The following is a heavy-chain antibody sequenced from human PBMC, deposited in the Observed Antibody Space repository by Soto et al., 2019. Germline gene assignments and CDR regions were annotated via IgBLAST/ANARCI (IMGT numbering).Heavy chain of an antibody. CDR3: SGGGDIGSCGSCYSDLFDY. V-gene: IGHV4-61*08. CDR1: GGSISSGGYY. Sequence: PSETLSLTCTLSGGSISSGGYYWSWIRQHPGKGLEWIGYIFFRGSTNYNPSPKSRVPISVDTSKNQFSLTLSSVAAAETAVYYCSGGGDIGSCGSCYSDLFDYWGQGTLVTVSS. D-gene: IGHD2-15*01. J-gene: IGHJ4*02. CDR2: IFFRGST.